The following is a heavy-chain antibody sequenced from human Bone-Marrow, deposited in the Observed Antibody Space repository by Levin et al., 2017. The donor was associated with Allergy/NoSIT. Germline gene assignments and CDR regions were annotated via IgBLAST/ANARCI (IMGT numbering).Heavy chain of an antibody. V-gene: IGHV2-5*01. CDR1: GFSLGTSGVG. CDR3: AHAEYHLGYAMDV. CDR2: IYWNDDN. D-gene: IGHD2/OR15-2a*01. Sequence: SGPTLVKPTQTLTLTCTFSGFSLGTSGVGVAWIRQPPGKALEWLAVIYWNDDNFYNPSLKSRPTITKDTSKNQVFLTMTNMNPVDTATFYCAHAEYHLGYAMDVWGQGTTVTVSS. J-gene: IGHJ6*02.